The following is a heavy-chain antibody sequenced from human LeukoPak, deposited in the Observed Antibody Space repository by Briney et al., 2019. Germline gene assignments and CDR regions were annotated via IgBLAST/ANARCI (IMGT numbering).Heavy chain of an antibody. J-gene: IGHJ4*02. Sequence: GGSLRLSCAASGFTFSSYEMNWVRQAPGKGLEWVSYISSSGSTIYYADSVKGRFIISRDNAKNSLYLQMNSLRAEDTAVYYCAREEGGYSYGNRIFDYWGQGTLVTVSS. CDR3: AREEGGYSYGNRIFDY. D-gene: IGHD5-18*01. V-gene: IGHV3-48*03. CDR2: ISSSGSTI. CDR1: GFTFSSYE.